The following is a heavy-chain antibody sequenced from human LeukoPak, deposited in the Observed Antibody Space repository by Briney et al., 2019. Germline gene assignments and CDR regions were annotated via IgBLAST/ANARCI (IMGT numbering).Heavy chain of an antibody. J-gene: IGHJ4*02. CDR1: GYTFTGYC. V-gene: IGHV1-2*02. D-gene: IGHD3-9*01. CDR2: INPNSGGT. Sequence: ASVKVSCKASGYTFTGYCMHWVRQAPGQGLEWMGWINPNSGGTNYAQKFQGRVTMTRDTSITTAYMELSSLRSEDTAVYYCARDGHLTGYYTWGQGTLVTVSS. CDR3: ARDGHLTGYYT.